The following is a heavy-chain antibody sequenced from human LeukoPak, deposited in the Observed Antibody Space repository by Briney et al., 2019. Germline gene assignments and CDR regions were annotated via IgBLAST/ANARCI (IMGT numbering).Heavy chain of an antibody. D-gene: IGHD1-26*01. V-gene: IGHV3-23*01. Sequence: GGSLRLSCTASGFTFSDYAMSWVRQAPGKGLEWVSAIRDSGSSTHYADSVKGRFTTSRDNSKNTLFLQMNSLRAEDTAIYYCAKYGPQDSGSSHFDYWGQGALVTVSS. CDR2: IRDSGSST. J-gene: IGHJ4*02. CDR3: AKYGPQDSGSSHFDY. CDR1: GFTFSDYA.